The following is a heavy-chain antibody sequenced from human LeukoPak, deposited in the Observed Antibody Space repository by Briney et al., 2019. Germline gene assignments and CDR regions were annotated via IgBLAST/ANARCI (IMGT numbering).Heavy chain of an antibody. D-gene: IGHD7-27*01. CDR1: GFTFSSYS. Sequence: GGSLRLSCAASGFTFSSYSMNWVRQAPGKGLEWVSSISGSSSYIYYADSVKGRFTISRDNAKNSLYLQMNSLRAEDTAVYYCAKDRPLNWGYYFDYWGQGTLVTVSS. V-gene: IGHV3-21*01. CDR2: ISGSSSYI. J-gene: IGHJ4*02. CDR3: AKDRPLNWGYYFDY.